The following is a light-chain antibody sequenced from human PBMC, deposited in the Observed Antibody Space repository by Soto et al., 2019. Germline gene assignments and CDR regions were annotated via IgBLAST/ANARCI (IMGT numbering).Light chain of an antibody. Sequence: DIQMTQSPSTLSASVGDRVTITGRASQSISSLLAWYQQKPGKAPKLLIYDVSSLESGVPSRFSGSGSGTEFTLTISSLQPDDFATYYCQQYNTYPWTFGQGTKVDIK. CDR2: DVS. CDR3: QQYNTYPWT. V-gene: IGKV1-5*01. J-gene: IGKJ1*01. CDR1: QSISSL.